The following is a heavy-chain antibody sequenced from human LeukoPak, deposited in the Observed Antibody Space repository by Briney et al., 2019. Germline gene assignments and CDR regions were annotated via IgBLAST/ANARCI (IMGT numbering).Heavy chain of an antibody. V-gene: IGHV1-8*01. CDR3: ARGGKYYYDSSGYYGFDY. CDR1: GYTFTSYD. Sequence: ASVKVSCKASGYTFTSYDINWVRQATGQGLERMGWMNPNSGNTGYAQKFQGRVTMTRNTSISTAYMELSSLRSEDTAVYYCARGGKYYYDSSGYYGFDYWGQGTLVTVSS. J-gene: IGHJ4*02. D-gene: IGHD3-22*01. CDR2: MNPNSGNT.